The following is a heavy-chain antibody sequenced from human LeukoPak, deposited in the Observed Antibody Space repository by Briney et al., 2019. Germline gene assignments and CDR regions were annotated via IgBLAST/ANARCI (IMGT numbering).Heavy chain of an antibody. Sequence: GASVKGSCKTSGYTFTTFDINWVRRATGQGLEWMGWMNSYRGVTLYAQKFQGRVTMTRDTSTSTAYMQLNSLQSEDTAVYHCARVGVHPRSGTYYNPPDYWGQGTLVTVSS. V-gene: IGHV1-8*01. CDR1: GYTFTTFD. D-gene: IGHD3-10*01. CDR3: ARVGVHPRSGTYYNPPDY. J-gene: IGHJ4*02. CDR2: MNSYRGVT.